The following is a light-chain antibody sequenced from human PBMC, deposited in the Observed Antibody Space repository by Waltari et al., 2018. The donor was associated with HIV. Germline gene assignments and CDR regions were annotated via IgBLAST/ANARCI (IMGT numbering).Light chain of an antibody. CDR1: TSAVGGYDS. CDR3: TSYRSGSTLV. Sequence: QSALTQPASVSGSPGQSITISCTGTTSAVGGYDSVAWYQQHPGKAPKLMIFEVTYRPSGVSHRFSGSKSGNTASLTISGLQAEDEADYYCTSYRSGSTLVVGGGTKVTVL. J-gene: IGLJ2*01. V-gene: IGLV2-14*01. CDR2: EVT.